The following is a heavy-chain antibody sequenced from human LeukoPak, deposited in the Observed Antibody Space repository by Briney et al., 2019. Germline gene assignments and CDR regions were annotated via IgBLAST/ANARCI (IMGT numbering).Heavy chain of an antibody. V-gene: IGHV1-2*02. CDR1: GYTFTGYY. J-gene: IGHJ4*02. CDR2: INPNSGGT. D-gene: IGHD4-11*01. Sequence: GASVKVSCKASGYTFTGYYMHWVRQAPGQGLEWMGWINPNSGGTNYAQKFQERVTITRDMSTSTAYMELSSLRSEDTAVYYCAAAFTVTSLYYFDYWGQGTLVTVSS. CDR3: AAAFTVTSLYYFDY.